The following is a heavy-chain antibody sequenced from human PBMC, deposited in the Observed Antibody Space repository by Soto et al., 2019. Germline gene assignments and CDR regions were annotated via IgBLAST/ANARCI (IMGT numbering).Heavy chain of an antibody. Sequence: EVQLVESGGGLVKPGGSLRLSCAASGFTFSNAWMSWVRQAPGKGLEWVGRIKSKTDGGTTDYAAPVKGRFTISRDDSKNTLYLQMNSLKTEDTAVYYCTTAQHYYDSSGSKPYYGMDVWGQGTTVTVSS. CDR2: IKSKTDGGTT. CDR1: GFTFSNAW. V-gene: IGHV3-15*01. D-gene: IGHD3-22*01. J-gene: IGHJ6*02. CDR3: TTAQHYYDSSGSKPYYGMDV.